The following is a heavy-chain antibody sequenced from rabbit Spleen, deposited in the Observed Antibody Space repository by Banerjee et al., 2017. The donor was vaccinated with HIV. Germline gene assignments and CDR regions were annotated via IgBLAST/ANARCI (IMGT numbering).Heavy chain of an antibody. CDR1: GIDFSSYG. V-gene: IGHV1S45*01. D-gene: IGHD1-1*01. CDR3: TRDDGSGHYIDGYFNL. J-gene: IGHJ4*01. Sequence: QEQLVESGGGLVTLGGSLKLSCKASGIDFSSYGISWVRQAPGKGLEWIAYIYPDWGSIDYATWVNGRFTISKTSSTTVTLQVTSLTAADTATYFCTRDDGSGHYIDGYFNLWGQGTLVTVS. CDR2: IYPDWGSI.